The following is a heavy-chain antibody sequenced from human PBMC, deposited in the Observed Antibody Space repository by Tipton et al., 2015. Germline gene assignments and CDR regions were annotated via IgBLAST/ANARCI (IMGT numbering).Heavy chain of an antibody. CDR1: GYTFTRYY. V-gene: IGHV1-46*01. J-gene: IGHJ4*02. Sequence: QVQLVQSGAEVKKPGASVKVSCKTSGYTFTRYYIHWVRQAPGQGLQWMGILNPSGAGTGYAQKFQGRVTMTRDTSTSTVYMELSSLRSEDTAVYYCARAFVGSGSYQFDYWGQGTLVTVSS. CDR3: ARAFVGSGSYQFDY. D-gene: IGHD3-10*01. CDR2: LNPSGAGT.